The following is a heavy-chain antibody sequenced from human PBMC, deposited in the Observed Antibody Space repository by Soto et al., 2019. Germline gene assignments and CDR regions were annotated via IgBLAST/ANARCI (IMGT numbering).Heavy chain of an antibody. CDR2: ISTYNGDT. D-gene: IGHD5-12*01. CDR3: GREGVAPYYYYGMDV. J-gene: IGHJ6*02. V-gene: IGHV1-18*01. Sequence: ASVKVSCKASGYTFTRSGISWVRQAPGQGLEWMGWISTYNGDTNYAQTFQGRVTMTTDTSTSTVHMEVRSLRSDDTAVYYCGREGVAPYYYYGMDVWGQGTPVTSP. CDR1: GYTFTRSG.